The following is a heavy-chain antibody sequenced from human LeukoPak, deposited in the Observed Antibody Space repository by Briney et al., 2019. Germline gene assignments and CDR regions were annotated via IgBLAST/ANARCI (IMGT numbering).Heavy chain of an antibody. CDR3: ARERREDYDSSAQVYYFDY. J-gene: IGHJ4*02. V-gene: IGHV3-7*01. CDR2: IKQDGSEK. D-gene: IGHD3-22*01. Sequence: GGSLRLSCAASGFTFSNYWMSWVRQAPGKGLEWVANIKQDGSEKYYVDSVKGRFTISRDNAKNSLYLQMNSLRAEDTAVYYCARERREDYDSSAQVYYFDYWGQGPWSPSPQ. CDR1: GFTFSNYW.